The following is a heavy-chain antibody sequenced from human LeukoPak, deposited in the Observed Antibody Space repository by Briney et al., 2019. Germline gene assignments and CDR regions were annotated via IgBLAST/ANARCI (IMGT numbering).Heavy chain of an antibody. D-gene: IGHD6-13*01. CDR3: ARQGRGGYSSSWELDY. CDR1: GGPISSYY. Sequence: SETLSLTCTVSGGPISSYYWSWIRQPPGKGLEWIGYIYYSGSTNYNPSLKSRVTISVDTSKNQFSLKLSSVTAADTAVYYCARQGRGGYSSSWELDYWGQGTLVTVSS. V-gene: IGHV4-59*08. J-gene: IGHJ4*02. CDR2: IYYSGST.